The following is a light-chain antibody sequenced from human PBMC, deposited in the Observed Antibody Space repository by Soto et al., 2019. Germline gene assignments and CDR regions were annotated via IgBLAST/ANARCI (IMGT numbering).Light chain of an antibody. V-gene: IGKV3-11*01. J-gene: IGKJ5*01. CDR3: QRRSDWPIT. CDR1: QSVFSS. Sequence: EIVLTQSPGTLSLSPGERATLSCRASQSVFSSLAWYQQKPGQAPRLLIYEASNRATGIPARFSGSGSGTDFTLTISSLEPEDFAVYYCQRRSDWPITFGQGTRLEV. CDR2: EAS.